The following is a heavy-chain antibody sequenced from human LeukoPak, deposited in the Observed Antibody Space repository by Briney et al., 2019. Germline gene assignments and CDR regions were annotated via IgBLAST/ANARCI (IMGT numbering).Heavy chain of an antibody. J-gene: IGHJ6*01. CDR3: ARDRGYSGDC. CDR1: GFTFSNYA. D-gene: IGHD2-21*02. V-gene: IGHV3-30-3*01. Sequence: PGGSLRLSCAASGFTFSNYAMHWVRQAPGKGLEWVAVISYDGSNKYCADSVKGRFTNSRDNSKNTLYLQMNSLRVEDTAVYYCARDRGYSGDCRGQRTMVSVCS. CDR2: ISYDGSNK.